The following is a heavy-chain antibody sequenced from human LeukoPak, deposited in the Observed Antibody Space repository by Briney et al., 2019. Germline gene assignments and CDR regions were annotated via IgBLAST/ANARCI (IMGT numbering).Heavy chain of an antibody. Sequence: GASVKVSCKASGYTFTSYYMHWVRQAPGQGLEWMGRINPNSGGTNYAQKFQGRVTMTRDTSISTAYMELSTLRSDDTAVYYCAREDLNTILGAFDIWGQGTMVTVSS. CDR2: INPNSGGT. CDR3: AREDLNTILGAFDI. J-gene: IGHJ3*02. CDR1: GYTFTSYY. V-gene: IGHV1-2*06. D-gene: IGHD2/OR15-2a*01.